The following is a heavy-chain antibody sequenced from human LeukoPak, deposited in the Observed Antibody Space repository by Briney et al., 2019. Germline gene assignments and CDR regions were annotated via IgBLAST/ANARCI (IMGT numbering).Heavy chain of an antibody. D-gene: IGHD4-17*01. CDR1: GGSISSYY. Sequence: SPTLSLTCTVSGGSISSYYWSWIRQPAGKGLEWIGRIYTSGSTNYNPSLKSRVTLSVDKSKNQFSLKLSSVTAADTAVYYCARGVRYGAPPDYWGQGTLVTVSS. CDR3: ARGVRYGAPPDY. J-gene: IGHJ4*02. CDR2: IYTSGST. V-gene: IGHV4-4*07.